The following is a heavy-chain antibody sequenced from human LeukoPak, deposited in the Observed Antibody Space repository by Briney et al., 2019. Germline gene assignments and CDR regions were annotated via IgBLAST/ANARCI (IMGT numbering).Heavy chain of an antibody. Sequence: GGSLRLSCAASGITFSSYAMHWVRQAPGKGLEWVSLIKYDGSNEYYAGSVKGRFTVSRDDSKNTLYLQMNSLRAEDTAVYYCARGQSVGWEVGVCDYWGQGALVTVAS. D-gene: IGHD3-22*01. V-gene: IGHV3-33*05. J-gene: IGHJ4*02. CDR2: IKYDGSNE. CDR3: ARGQSVGWEVGVCDY. CDR1: GITFSSYA.